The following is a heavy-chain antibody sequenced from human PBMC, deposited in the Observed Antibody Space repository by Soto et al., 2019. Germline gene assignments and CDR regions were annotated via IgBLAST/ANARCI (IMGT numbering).Heavy chain of an antibody. V-gene: IGHV3-23*01. D-gene: IGHD4-17*01. J-gene: IGHJ5*02. CDR1: GFTFSSYA. Sequence: GGSLILSCAASGFTFSSYAMSWVRQAPGKGLEWVSAISGSGGSTYYADSVKGRFTISRDNSKNTLYLQMNSLRAEDTAVYYCAKDAVTSPGEYNWFDPWGQGTLVTVSS. CDR2: ISGSGGST. CDR3: AKDAVTSPGEYNWFDP.